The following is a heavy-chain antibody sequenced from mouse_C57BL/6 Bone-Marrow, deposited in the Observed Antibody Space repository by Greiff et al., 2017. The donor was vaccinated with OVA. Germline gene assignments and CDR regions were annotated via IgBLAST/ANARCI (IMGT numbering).Heavy chain of an antibody. CDR3: ARRGITTVVAPYAMDY. CDR1: GYTFTSYW. Sequence: QVQLQQSGTELVKPGASVKLSCKASGYTFTSYWMHWVKQRPGQGLEWIGNINPSNGGTNYNEKFKSKATLTVDKSSSTAYMQLSSLTSEDSAVYYCARRGITTVVAPYAMDYWGQGTSVTVSS. J-gene: IGHJ4*01. D-gene: IGHD1-1*01. CDR2: INPSNGGT. V-gene: IGHV1-53*01.